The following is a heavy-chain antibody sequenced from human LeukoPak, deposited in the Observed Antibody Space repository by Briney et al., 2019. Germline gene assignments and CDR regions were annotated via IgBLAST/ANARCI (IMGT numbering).Heavy chain of an antibody. CDR2: FDPEDGET. D-gene: IGHD2-2*01. Sequence: ASVKVSCKVSGYTLTELSMHWVRQAPGKGLEWMGGFDPEDGETIYAQKFQGRVTITADKSTSTAYMELSSLRSEDTAVYYCARGHGSSSSTCYQFDYWGQGTLVTVSS. V-gene: IGHV1-24*01. CDR3: ARGHGSSSSTCYQFDY. J-gene: IGHJ4*02. CDR1: GYTLTELS.